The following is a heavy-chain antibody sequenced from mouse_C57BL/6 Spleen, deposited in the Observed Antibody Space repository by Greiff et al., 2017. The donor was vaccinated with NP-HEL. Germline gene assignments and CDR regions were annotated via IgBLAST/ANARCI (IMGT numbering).Heavy chain of an antibody. CDR2: IDPSDSYT. CDR1: GYTFTSYW. D-gene: IGHD2-5*01. V-gene: IGHV1-50*01. Sequence: QVQLQQPGAELVKPGASVKLSCKASGYTFTSYWMQWVKQRPGQGLEWIGEIDPSDSYTNYNQKFKGKATLNVDTSPSTAYMQLSSLTSEDSAVYYCARGEYYSKGFGCWGQGTTLTVSS. CDR3: ARGEYYSKGFGC. J-gene: IGHJ2*01.